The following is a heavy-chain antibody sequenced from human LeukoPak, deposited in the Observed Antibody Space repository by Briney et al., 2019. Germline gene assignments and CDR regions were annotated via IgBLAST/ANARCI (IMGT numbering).Heavy chain of an antibody. J-gene: IGHJ5*02. V-gene: IGHV4-4*07. Sequence: SETLSLTCTVSGGSISSYYWSWIRQPAGKGLEWIGRIYTSGSTNYNPSLKSRVTMSVDTSKNQFSLKLSSVTAADTAVYYCARDRSEWELVGGNWFDPWGQGTLVTVSS. CDR3: ARDRSEWELVGGNWFDP. CDR1: GGSISSYY. CDR2: IYTSGST. D-gene: IGHD1-26*01.